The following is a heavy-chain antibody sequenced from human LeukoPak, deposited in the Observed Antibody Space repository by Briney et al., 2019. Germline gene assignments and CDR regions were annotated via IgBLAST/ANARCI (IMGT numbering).Heavy chain of an antibody. CDR1: GYSISYGYY. Sequence: SETLSLTCIVSGYSISYGYYWGWIRQPPGKGLEWIGSIHHGGTTYYSPSLKSRVTMSVDTSKNQFSLKLTSVTAADTAVYYCASIDYSIAAPSPHWGQGTLVTVSS. V-gene: IGHV4-38-2*02. CDR2: IHHGGTT. D-gene: IGHD6-6*01. CDR3: ASIDYSIAAPSPH. J-gene: IGHJ1*01.